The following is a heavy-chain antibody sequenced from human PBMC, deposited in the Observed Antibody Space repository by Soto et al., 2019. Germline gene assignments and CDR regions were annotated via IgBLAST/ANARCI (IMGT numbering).Heavy chain of an antibody. CDR3: ARRYGGYTDY. J-gene: IGHJ4*02. D-gene: IGHD5-12*01. CDR1: GGSISSYY. CDR2: IYYSGST. V-gene: IGHV4-59*08. Sequence: SEALSLSCTVSGGSISSYYWSWIRQPPGKGLEWIGYIYYSGSTNYNPSLKSRVTISVDTSKNHFSLKLSSVTAADTAVYYCARRYGGYTDYCGPGPLVTVSS.